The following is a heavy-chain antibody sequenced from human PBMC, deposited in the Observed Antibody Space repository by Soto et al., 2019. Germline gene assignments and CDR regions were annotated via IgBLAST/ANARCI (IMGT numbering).Heavy chain of an antibody. J-gene: IGHJ4*02. CDR1: GYTFSNYG. CDR2: ISVYNYNT. Sequence: QVQLVQSGAEVKKPGASVKVSCKTSGYTFSNYGIAWVRQAPGQGLEWMGWISVYNYNTNYAQKLQGRVTMTRDISTSTAYMELRSLISDDTAVYYCARGGDYYGSGTYPFDYWGQGTLVTVSS. CDR3: ARGGDYYGSGTYPFDY. V-gene: IGHV1-18*01. D-gene: IGHD3-10*01.